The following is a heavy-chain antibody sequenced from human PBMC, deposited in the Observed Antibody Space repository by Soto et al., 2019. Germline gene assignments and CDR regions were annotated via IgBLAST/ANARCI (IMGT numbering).Heavy chain of an antibody. CDR1: GFRFSDYS. J-gene: IGHJ3*01. CDR3: ARSYYLADAFDV. V-gene: IGHV1-18*01. D-gene: IGHD3-16*01. CDR2: ISAFNGNT. Sequence: ASVKVSCKASGFRFSDYSFNWLRQAPGQGLECMGWISAFNGNTETAQGLQDRVTMTTDSSTTTAHMDLTNLTTDDTAIYYCARSYYLADAFDVWGQGTMVTVSS.